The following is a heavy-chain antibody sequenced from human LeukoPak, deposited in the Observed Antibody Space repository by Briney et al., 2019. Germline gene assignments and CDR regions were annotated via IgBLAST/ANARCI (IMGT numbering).Heavy chain of an antibody. Sequence: GRSLRLSCTTSGFTFGDYGMSWFRQAPGKGLEWVGFIRSKAYGGTTEYAASVKSRFSISRDDSKSIAYLQMNSLRTEDTAVFYCTRDCSGGSCWGDAFDIWGQGTMVTVSS. V-gene: IGHV3-49*03. J-gene: IGHJ3*02. CDR3: TRDCSGGSCWGDAFDI. D-gene: IGHD2-15*01. CDR2: IRSKAYGGTT. CDR1: GFTFGDYG.